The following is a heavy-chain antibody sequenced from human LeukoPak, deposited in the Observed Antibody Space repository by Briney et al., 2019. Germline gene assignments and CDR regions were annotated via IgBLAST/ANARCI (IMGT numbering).Heavy chain of an antibody. J-gene: IGHJ5*02. CDR3: ARDPYCSSTSCPDP. CDR2: INPNSGGT. V-gene: IGHV1-2*02. CDR1: GYTFTGYY. D-gene: IGHD2-2*01. Sequence: ASVKVSCKASGYTFTGYYMHWVRQAPGQGLEWMGWINPNSGGTNYAQKFQGRVTMTRDTSISTAYMELSRLRSDDTAVYYCARDPYCSSTSCPDPWGQGTPVTVSS.